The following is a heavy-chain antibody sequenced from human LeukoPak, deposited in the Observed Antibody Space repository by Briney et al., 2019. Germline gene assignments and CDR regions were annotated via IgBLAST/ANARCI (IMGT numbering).Heavy chain of an antibody. CDR1: GYIFTSYY. CDR3: ARDLPYSSSWESIDY. D-gene: IGHD6-13*01. CDR2: INPSGSST. V-gene: IGHV1-46*01. J-gene: IGHJ4*02. Sequence: ASVKVSCKASGYIFTSYYMHWVRQAPGQGLEWMGIINPSGSSTSYAQKIQGRVTMTTDTSTSTAYMELRSLRSDDTAVYYCARDLPYSSSWESIDYWGQGTLVTVSS.